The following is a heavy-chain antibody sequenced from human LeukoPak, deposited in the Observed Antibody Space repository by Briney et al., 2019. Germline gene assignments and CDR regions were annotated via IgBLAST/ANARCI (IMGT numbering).Heavy chain of an antibody. Sequence: SETLSLTCAVYGGSFSGYYWSWIRQPPGKGLEWIGEINHSGSTNYNPSLKSRVTISVDTSKNQFSLKLSSVTAADTAVYYCAGGLYCSSTSCYGGWFDPWGQGTLVTVSS. CDR3: AGGLYCSSTSCYGGWFDP. V-gene: IGHV4-34*01. CDR1: GGSFSGYY. D-gene: IGHD2-2*01. J-gene: IGHJ5*02. CDR2: INHSGST.